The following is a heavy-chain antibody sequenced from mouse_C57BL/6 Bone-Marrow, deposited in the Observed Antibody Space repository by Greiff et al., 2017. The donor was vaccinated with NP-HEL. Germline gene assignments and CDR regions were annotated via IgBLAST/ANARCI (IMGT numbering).Heavy chain of an antibody. V-gene: IGHV1-64*01. Sequence: QVQLQQPGAELVKPGASVKLSCKASGYTFTSYWMHWVKQRPGQGLEWIGMIHPNSGSTNYNEKFKSKATLTVDKSSSTAYMQRSSLTSEDSAVYYCARVDYGSPSYAMDYWGQGTSVTVSS. CDR1: GYTFTSYW. CDR3: ARVDYGSPSYAMDY. D-gene: IGHD1-1*01. CDR2: IHPNSGST. J-gene: IGHJ4*01.